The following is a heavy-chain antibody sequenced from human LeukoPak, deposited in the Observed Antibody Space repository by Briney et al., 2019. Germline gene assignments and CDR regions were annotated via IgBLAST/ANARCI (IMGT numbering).Heavy chain of an antibody. CDR1: GGSFSGYY. J-gene: IGHJ6*03. Sequence: PSETLSLTCAAYGGSFSGYYWSWIRQPPGKGLEWIGEINHSGSTNYNPSLKSRVTISVDTSKNQFSLKLSSVTAADTAVYYCARGRWSGSTPYYYYYYYMDVWGKGTTVTVSS. CDR2: INHSGST. V-gene: IGHV4-34*01. D-gene: IGHD3-3*01. CDR3: ARGRWSGSTPYYYYYYYMDV.